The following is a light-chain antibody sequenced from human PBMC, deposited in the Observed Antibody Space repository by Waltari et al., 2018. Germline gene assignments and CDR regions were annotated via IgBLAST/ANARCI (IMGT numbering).Light chain of an antibody. Sequence: DIVLTQTPLSSPVTLGQPASISCRSSQSLVHSDGNTYLSWLQQRPGQPPRQLIYKSSNRFSRVPDRFSGSGAETDFTLKISRVEAEDVGVYYCMQTTRFWTFGQGTRVEIK. J-gene: IGKJ1*01. CDR1: QSLVHSDGNTY. CDR2: KSS. V-gene: IGKV2-24*01. CDR3: MQTTRFWT.